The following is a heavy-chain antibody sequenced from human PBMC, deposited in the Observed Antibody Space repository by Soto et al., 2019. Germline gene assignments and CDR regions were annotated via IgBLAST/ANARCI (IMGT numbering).Heavy chain of an antibody. CDR1: GGTFSSYT. V-gene: IGHV1-69*02. D-gene: IGHD4-17*01. J-gene: IGHJ4*01. CDR2: IIPILGIA. CDR3: ARWPGITTVTHRCYCL. Sequence: QVRLVQSGAEVKKPGSSVKVSCKASGGTFSSYTISWVRQAPGQGLEWMGRIIPILGIANYAQTFHERVMITAVKSPSTADLELSSLRTEHTVVYYCARWPGITTVTHRCYCLWGHGTLVTAAS.